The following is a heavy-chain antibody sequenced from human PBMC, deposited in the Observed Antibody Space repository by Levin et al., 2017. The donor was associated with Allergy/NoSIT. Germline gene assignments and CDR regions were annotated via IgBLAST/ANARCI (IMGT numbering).Heavy chain of an antibody. CDR2: IYSGGST. Sequence: PGGSLRLSCAASGFTVNTYYMSWVRQAPGKGLEWVSLIYSGGSTYYADSVKGRFTISRDNSKNTLYLQMNRLTTADTAVYFCARLTWFGQYFDYWGQGTLVTVSS. D-gene: IGHD3-10*01. V-gene: IGHV3-66*02. CDR3: ARLTWFGQYFDY. J-gene: IGHJ4*02. CDR1: GFTVNTYY.